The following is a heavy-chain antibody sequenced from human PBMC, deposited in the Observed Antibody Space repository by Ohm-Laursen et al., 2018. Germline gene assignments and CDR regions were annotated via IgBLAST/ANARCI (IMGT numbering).Heavy chain of an antibody. J-gene: IGHJ4*02. D-gene: IGHD4-11*01. Sequence: SLRLSCAASGFTFSSYGMHWVRQAPGKGLEWVAVISYDGSSKYYADSVKGRFTISRDNSKNTLYLQMNSLRAEDTAVYYCAKALYSDYGYYFDYWGQGTLVTVSS. CDR3: AKALYSDYGYYFDY. CDR2: ISYDGSSK. V-gene: IGHV3-30*18. CDR1: GFTFSSYG.